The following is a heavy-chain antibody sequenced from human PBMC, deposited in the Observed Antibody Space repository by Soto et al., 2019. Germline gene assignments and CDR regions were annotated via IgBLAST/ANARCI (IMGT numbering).Heavy chain of an antibody. V-gene: IGHV5-51*01. J-gene: IGHJ6*02. Sequence: PGESLKISCKSSGYNFPNFWIGWVRQVPGKGLEWMGVIYPGDSDTRYSPSFQGRVTMSADKSISTAYLHWSSLEASDSAIYYCARETGAPYYYGMDVWGLGTAVTVSS. CDR3: ARETGAPYYYGMDV. CDR1: GYNFPNFW. CDR2: IYPGDSDT. D-gene: IGHD3-10*01.